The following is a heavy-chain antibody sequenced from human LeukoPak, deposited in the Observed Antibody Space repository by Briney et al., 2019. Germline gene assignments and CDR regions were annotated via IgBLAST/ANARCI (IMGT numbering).Heavy chain of an antibody. CDR2: INPSGGST. CDR1: GYTFTSYY. V-gene: IGHV1-46*01. J-gene: IGHJ6*02. Sequence: ASVKVSCKASGYTFTSYYMHWVRQAPGQGLEWMGIINPSGGSTNYAQKFQGRVTITADKSTSTAYMDLSSLRSEDTAVYYCAGNIVVVTANYGMDVWGQGTTVTVSS. D-gene: IGHD2-21*02. CDR3: AGNIVVVTANYGMDV.